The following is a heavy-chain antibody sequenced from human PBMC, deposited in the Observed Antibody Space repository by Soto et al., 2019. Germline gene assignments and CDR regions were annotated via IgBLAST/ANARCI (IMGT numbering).Heavy chain of an antibody. Sequence: PGGSLRLSCAASGFTFSNAWMSWVRQAPGKGLEWVGHIKSKTDGGTTDYAAPVKGRFTISRDDSKNTLYLQMNSLKTEDTAVYYCTTVPVALAGVWFDYWGQGTLVTVSS. J-gene: IGHJ4*02. CDR1: GFTFSNAW. D-gene: IGHD6-19*01. V-gene: IGHV3-15*01. CDR3: TTVPVALAGVWFDY. CDR2: IKSKTDGGTT.